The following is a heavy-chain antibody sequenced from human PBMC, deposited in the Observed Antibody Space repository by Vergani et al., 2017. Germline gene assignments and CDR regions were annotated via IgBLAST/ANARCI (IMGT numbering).Heavy chain of an antibody. D-gene: IGHD2/OR15-2a*01. CDR3: ARRIVPPVPDDAFDI. V-gene: IGHV4-39*01. J-gene: IGHJ3*02. CDR2: IYYSGST. CDR1: GGSISSSSYY. Sequence: QLQLQESGPGLVKPSETLSLTCTVSGGSISSSSYYWGWIRQPPGKGLEWIGSIYYSGSTYYNPSLKSRVTISVDTSKNQFSLKLSSVTAADTAVYYCARRIVPPVPDDAFDIWGQGTTVTVSS.